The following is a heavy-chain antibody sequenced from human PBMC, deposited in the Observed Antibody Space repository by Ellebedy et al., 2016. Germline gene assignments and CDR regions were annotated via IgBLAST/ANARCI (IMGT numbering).Heavy chain of an antibody. D-gene: IGHD3-3*01. CDR3: ARAQDPHTLWSGYLLH. Sequence: GESLKISXAASGFTFSSYWMHWVRQAPGKGLVWVSRIKGDESGIAYADSVKGRFTISRDNAKNSLFLQMNSLKVDDTAVYHCARAQDPHTLWSGYLLHWGQGALVTVAS. CDR1: GFTFSSYW. CDR2: IKGDESGI. V-gene: IGHV3-74*01. J-gene: IGHJ1*01.